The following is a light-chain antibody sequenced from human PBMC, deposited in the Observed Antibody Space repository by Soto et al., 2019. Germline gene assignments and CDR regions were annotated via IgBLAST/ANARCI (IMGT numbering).Light chain of an antibody. Sequence: DTVMTQSPDSLAVSLGERATINCKSSQSVLYSSNNKNYLAWYQQKPGQPPKLLIYWASTRESGVPDRLSGSGSWTDFTPTISSLQADDVAVYSCQQHLSNPLTFGGGTKVELK. J-gene: IGKJ4*01. CDR2: WAS. CDR1: QSVLYSSNNKNY. CDR3: QQHLSNPLT. V-gene: IGKV4-1*01.